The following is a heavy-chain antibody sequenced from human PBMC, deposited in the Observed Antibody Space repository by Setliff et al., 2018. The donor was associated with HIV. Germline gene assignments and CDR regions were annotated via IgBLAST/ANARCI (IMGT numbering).Heavy chain of an antibody. J-gene: IGHJ5*02. Sequence: SETLSLTCTVSGDSITNDDSYWGWLRQPPGKGREWIAIIHYNGRTYYAPSLKIRVTIFVDTSKTQFNLKLRSVTASDSAVYYCARYTSKVDWFDPWGQGTLGTVSS. CDR2: IHYNGRT. D-gene: IGHD2-2*02. V-gene: IGHV4-39*01. CDR1: GDSITNDDSY. CDR3: ARYTSKVDWFDP.